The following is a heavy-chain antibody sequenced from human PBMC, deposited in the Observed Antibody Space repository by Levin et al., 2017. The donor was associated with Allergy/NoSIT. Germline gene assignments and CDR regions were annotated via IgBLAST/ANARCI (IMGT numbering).Heavy chain of an antibody. CDR1: GFSFSSYG. D-gene: IGHD2-15*01. Sequence: GGSLRLSCAASGFSFSSYGMHWVRQAPGKGLEWVAGIWYDGSSKDYADSVKGRFTISRDNSKSTLSLQMNSLGAEDTAVYYCASGPMLRYYYFDLWGRGTLVTVSS. CDR3: ASGPMLRYYYFDL. J-gene: IGHJ2*01. CDR2: IWYDGSSK. V-gene: IGHV3-33*01.